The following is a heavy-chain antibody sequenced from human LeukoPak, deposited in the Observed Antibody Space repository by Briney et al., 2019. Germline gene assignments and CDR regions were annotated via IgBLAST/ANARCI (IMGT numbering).Heavy chain of an antibody. Sequence: GGSLRLSCAASGFTFSSYGMHWVRQAPGKGLEWVAVISYDGSNKYYAGSVKGRFTISRDNSKNTLYLQMNSLRAEDTAVYYCAKDWIPITMVRGAPSYYYYGMDVWGQGTTVTVSS. CDR1: GFTFSSYG. CDR2: ISYDGSNK. CDR3: AKDWIPITMVRGAPSYYYYGMDV. V-gene: IGHV3-30*18. D-gene: IGHD3-10*01. J-gene: IGHJ6*02.